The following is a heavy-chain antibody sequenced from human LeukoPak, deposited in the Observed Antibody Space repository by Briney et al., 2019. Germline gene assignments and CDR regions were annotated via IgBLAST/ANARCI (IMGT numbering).Heavy chain of an antibody. CDR1: GGSISSSSYY. V-gene: IGHV4-39*07. CDR2: IYYSGST. CDR3: ARGQIPLKRTYYYDSSGYWFDP. J-gene: IGHJ5*02. Sequence: PSETLSLTCTVSGGSISSSSYYWGWIRQPPGKGLEWIGSIYYSGSTYYNPSLKSRVTISVDTSKNQFSLKLSSVTAADTAVYYCARGQIPLKRTYYYDSSGYWFDPWGQGTLVTVSS. D-gene: IGHD3-22*01.